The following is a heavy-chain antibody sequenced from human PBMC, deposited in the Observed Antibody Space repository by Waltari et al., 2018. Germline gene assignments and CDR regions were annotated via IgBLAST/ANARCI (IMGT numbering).Heavy chain of an antibody. CDR1: GDIFNAYA. CDR3: ATTLRSMVRGIIITPLDH. CDR2: IIPLFGTS. J-gene: IGHJ4*02. V-gene: IGHV1-69*01. Sequence: VQLVQSGPEVKKPGYSVKVACKASGDIFNAYAISWVRQAPGQGLEWVGAIIPLFGTSKYAQKFQGRVTITADESTRTTDMELSSLRSEDTAVYYCATTLRSMVRGIIITPLDHWGQGTLVTVSS. D-gene: IGHD3-10*01.